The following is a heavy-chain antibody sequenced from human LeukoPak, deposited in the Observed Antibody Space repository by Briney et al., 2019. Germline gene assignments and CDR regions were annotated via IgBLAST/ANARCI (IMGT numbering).Heavy chain of an antibody. CDR3: AKDDDWGRFNH. J-gene: IGHJ1*01. D-gene: IGHD3-16*01. V-gene: IGHV3-23*01. Sequence: GGSLRLSCAASGFSLRSSDMNWIRQAPGKGLEWVSAISGTVGGTTYYANSVKGRFTISRDNFKNTVSLQLNSLRAEDTAMYYCAKDDDWGRFNHWGQGTLVTVSS. CDR2: ISGTVGGTT. CDR1: GFSLRSSD.